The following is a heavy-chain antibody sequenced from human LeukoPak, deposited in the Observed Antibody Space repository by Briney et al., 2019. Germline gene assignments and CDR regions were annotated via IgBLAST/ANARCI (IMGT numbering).Heavy chain of an antibody. CDR1: GDSIPCAGYF. CDR3: ARDANDGYGGYMDV. D-gene: IGHD5-24*01. Sequence: SQTLSLTCTVSGDSIPCAGYFWNWIRQHPGKGLEWIGYIYNSGSTSYNPSLKSRISISIDTSKNQFSLRLSSVTAADTAVYYCARDANDGYGGYMDVWGQGTTVTVSS. CDR2: IYNSGST. J-gene: IGHJ6*03. V-gene: IGHV4-31*03.